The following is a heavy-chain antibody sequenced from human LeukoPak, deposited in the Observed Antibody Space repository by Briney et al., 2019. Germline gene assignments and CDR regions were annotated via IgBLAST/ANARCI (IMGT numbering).Heavy chain of an antibody. CDR3: ARGMAAVRGAFDY. CDR1: GGSISSYY. V-gene: IGHV4-59*01. J-gene: IGHJ4*02. CDR2: IYYSGST. D-gene: IGHD3-10*01. Sequence: SETLSLTCTVSGGSISSYYWSWIRQPPGKGLEWIGYIYYSGSTNYNPSLKSRVTISVDTSKNQFSLKLSSVTAADTAVYYCARGMAAVRGAFDYWGQGTLVTVSS.